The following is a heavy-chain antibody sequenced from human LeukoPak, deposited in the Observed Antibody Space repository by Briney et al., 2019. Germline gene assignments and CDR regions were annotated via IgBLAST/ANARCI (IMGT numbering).Heavy chain of an antibody. J-gene: IGHJ5*02. CDR1: GYTFTRYA. CDR3: ARTIRPGSSWYAGWSDP. D-gene: IGHD6-13*01. V-gene: IGHV7-4-1*02. Sequence: ASVKVSCKASGYTFTRYAMNWVRQAPGQGLEWMGWINTNTGNPTYAQGFTGRFVFSLDTSVSTAYLQISSLEAEDTAVYYCARTIRPGSSWYAGWSDPWGQGTLVTVSS. CDR2: INTNTGNP.